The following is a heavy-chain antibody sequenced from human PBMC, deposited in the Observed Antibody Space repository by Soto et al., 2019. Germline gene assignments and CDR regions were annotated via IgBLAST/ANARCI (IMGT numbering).Heavy chain of an antibody. CDR1: GFTFSNYA. CDR2: IAYDGGYT. J-gene: IGHJ4*02. D-gene: IGHD6-6*01. Sequence: QVQLVESGGGVVQPGRSLRLSCAASGFTFSNYAMHWVRQAPGKGLEWVSVIAYDGGYTYYADSVKGRFTISRDNFRDTLYLQMGSLRAEDTAVYYGVLSRSAYFDFWGQGSLVTVAS. CDR3: VLSRSAYFDF. V-gene: IGHV3-30*15.